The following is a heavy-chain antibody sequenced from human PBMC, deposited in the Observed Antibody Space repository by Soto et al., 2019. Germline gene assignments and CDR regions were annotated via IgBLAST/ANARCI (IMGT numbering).Heavy chain of an antibody. D-gene: IGHD3-3*01. CDR1: GGSISSGGYY. CDR3: ARMVLRFYRLLDY. J-gene: IGHJ4*02. Sequence: SETLSLTCTVSGGSISSGGYYWSWIRQHPGKGLEWIGYIYYSGSTYYNPSLKSRVTISVDTSKNQFSLKLSSVTAADTAVYYCARMVLRFYRLLDYWGQGTLVTVSS. V-gene: IGHV4-31*03. CDR2: IYYSGST.